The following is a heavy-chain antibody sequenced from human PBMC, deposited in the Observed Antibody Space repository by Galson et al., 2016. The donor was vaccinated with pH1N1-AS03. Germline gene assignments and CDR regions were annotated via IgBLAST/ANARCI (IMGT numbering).Heavy chain of an antibody. Sequence: PALVKPTQTLTLTCTFSGFSLSTNEMRVSWIRQPPGKALEWLARIDWDDDKFYSSSLKTRLTISKDTSKNQVVLTLTNMDPVDTATYYCARGGIEVLEACDFTSRGQGKTVSVSS. J-gene: IGHJ6*02. CDR1: GFSLSTNEMR. V-gene: IGHV2-70*04. D-gene: IGHD6-19*01. CDR2: IDWDDDK. CDR3: ARGGIEVLEACDFTS.